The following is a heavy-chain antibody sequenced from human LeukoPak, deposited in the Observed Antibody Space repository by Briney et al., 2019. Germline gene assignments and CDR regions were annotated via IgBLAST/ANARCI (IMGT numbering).Heavy chain of an antibody. CDR1: GGSISSSSYY. J-gene: IGHJ4*02. CDR2: IYYSGST. D-gene: IGHD2-21*01. V-gene: IGHV4-39*01. CDR3: ARLFVVVIAFDY. Sequence: SETLSLTCTVSGGSISSSSYYWGWIRQPPGKGLGWIGSIYYSGSTYYNPSLKSRVTISVDTSKNQFSLKLSSVTAADTAVYYCARLFVVVIAFDYWGQGTLVTVSS.